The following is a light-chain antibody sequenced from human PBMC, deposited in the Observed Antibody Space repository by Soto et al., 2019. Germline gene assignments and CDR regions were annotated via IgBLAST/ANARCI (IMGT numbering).Light chain of an antibody. CDR3: QQYGNSPWT. Sequence: EIVLTQSAGTLSLSPGERATLSCRASQSISSNYLAWCQQKPGQAPRLLIYAASSRATGIPDRFSGSGSGTDFTLTISRLEPGDFAVYYCQQYGNSPWTFGQGTKVEI. V-gene: IGKV3-20*01. CDR2: AAS. CDR1: QSISSNY. J-gene: IGKJ1*01.